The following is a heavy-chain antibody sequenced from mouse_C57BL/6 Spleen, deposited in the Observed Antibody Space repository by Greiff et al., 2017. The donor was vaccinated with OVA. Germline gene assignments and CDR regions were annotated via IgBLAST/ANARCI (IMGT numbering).Heavy chain of an antibody. CDR2: IDPSDSET. V-gene: IGHV1-52*01. CDR3: ARGGNYPYYYAMDY. CDR1: GYTFTSYW. J-gene: IGHJ4*01. D-gene: IGHD2-1*01. Sequence: KQSCKASGYTFTSYWMHWVKQRPIQGLEWIGNIDPSDSETHYNQKFKDKATLTVDKSSSTAYMQLSSLTSEDSAVYYCARGGNYPYYYAMDYWGQGTSVTVSS.